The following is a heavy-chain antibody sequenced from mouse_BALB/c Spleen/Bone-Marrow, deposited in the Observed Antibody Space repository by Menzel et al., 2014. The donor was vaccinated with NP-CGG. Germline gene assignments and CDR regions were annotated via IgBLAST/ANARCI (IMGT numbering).Heavy chain of an antibody. CDR1: GYTFTSYY. V-gene: IGHV1S81*02. J-gene: IGHJ4*01. CDR3: SRGRRDALDY. CDR2: INPSNGGT. Sequence: SGAELVKPGASVKLSCKASGYTFTSYYMYWVKQRPGHGLEWFGEINPSNGGTNFNEKFKNKATLTVDKSSSTAYMQLSSLTSEDSAVYYCSRGRRDALDYWGQGTSVTVSS.